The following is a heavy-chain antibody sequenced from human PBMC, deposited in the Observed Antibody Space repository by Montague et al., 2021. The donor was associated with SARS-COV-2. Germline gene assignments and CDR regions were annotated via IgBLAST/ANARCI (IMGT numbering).Heavy chain of an antibody. J-gene: IGHJ4*02. Sequence: SETLSLTCTVSGGSISSYYWSWIRQPPGKGLESIGYIYYSGSTNYNPSLKSRVTISVDTSKNQFPLKLSSVTAADTAVYYCARKDYDSSGYWSGFFDYWGQGTLVTVSS. V-gene: IGHV4-59*08. CDR3: ARKDYDSSGYWSGFFDY. D-gene: IGHD3-22*01. CDR1: GGSISSYY. CDR2: IYYSGST.